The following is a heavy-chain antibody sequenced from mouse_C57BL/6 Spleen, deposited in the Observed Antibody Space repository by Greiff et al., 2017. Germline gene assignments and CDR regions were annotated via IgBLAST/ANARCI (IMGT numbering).Heavy chain of an antibody. CDR3: ARSLDGYYDWFGY. Sequence: EVKLQESVAELVRPGASVKLSCTASGFNIKNTYMHWVKQRPEQGLEWIGRIDPANGNTKYAPKFQGKATITADTSSNTAYLQLSSLTSEDTAIYYCARSLDGYYDWFGYWGQGTLVTVSA. V-gene: IGHV14-3*01. J-gene: IGHJ3*01. CDR1: GFNIKNTY. CDR2: IDPANGNT. D-gene: IGHD2-3*01.